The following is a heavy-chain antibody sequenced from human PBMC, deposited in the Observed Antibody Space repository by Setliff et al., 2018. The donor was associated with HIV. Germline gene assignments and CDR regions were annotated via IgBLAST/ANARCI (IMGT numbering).Heavy chain of an antibody. J-gene: IGHJ4*02. CDR1: GITFSTYS. V-gene: IGHV3-30*04. Sequence: LSLSCAASGITFSTYSMHWVRQAPGKGLEWMAIISYDGRNKYYADSVKGRFTISRDNSKNTLYLQMNGLRAEDTALYYCAIPGYYSGWYHFDYWGQGTLVTVSS. CDR3: AIPGYYSGWYHFDY. CDR2: ISYDGRNK. D-gene: IGHD6-19*01.